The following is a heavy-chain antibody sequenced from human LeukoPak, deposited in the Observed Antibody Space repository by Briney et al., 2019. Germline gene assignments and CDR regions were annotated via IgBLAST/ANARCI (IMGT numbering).Heavy chain of an antibody. CDR1: GFIFSNYP. J-gene: IGHJ3*02. CDR2: ISADGNNE. D-gene: IGHD5-24*01. CDR3: ARPQLEMGAFDI. Sequence: GGSLRLSCAASGFIFSNYPMHWVRQAPGKGLEWVAVISADGNNEHYADSAKGRFTLSRDNSKNTLYLQMNSLRAEDTAVYYCARPQLEMGAFDIWGQGTMVTVSS. V-gene: IGHV3-30-3*01.